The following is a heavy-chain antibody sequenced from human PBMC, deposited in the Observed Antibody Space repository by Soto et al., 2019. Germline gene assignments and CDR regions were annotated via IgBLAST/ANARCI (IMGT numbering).Heavy chain of an antibody. CDR3: ARLSRPNYYDHSGFYKDNWFDP. CDR1: GGTFNSYD. D-gene: IGHD3-22*01. Sequence: QVQLVQSGAEVKKPGSSMKVSCKASGGTFNSYDINWVRQAPGQGLEWMGGIIPIVETPKYAQKFQGRVTITEDEATNTFYMELSSLKSEDTAMYYCARLSRPNYYDHSGFYKDNWFDPWGQGTLVTVSS. J-gene: IGHJ5*02. V-gene: IGHV1-69*01. CDR2: IIPIVETP.